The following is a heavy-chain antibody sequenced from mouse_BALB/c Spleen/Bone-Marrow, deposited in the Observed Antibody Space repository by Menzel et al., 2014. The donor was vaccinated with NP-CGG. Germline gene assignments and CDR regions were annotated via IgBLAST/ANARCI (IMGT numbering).Heavy chain of an antibody. CDR3: ARGGDYYGSSSFAY. J-gene: IGHJ3*01. D-gene: IGHD1-1*01. Sequence: DLVKPGASVKLSCKASGYTFTSYWINWIKQRPGQGLEWIGRIAPGSGSTYYNEMFKGKATLTVDTSSSTAYIQLSSLSSEDSSVYFRARGGDYYGSSSFAYRGQGTLVTVPA. CDR2: IAPGSGST. CDR1: GYTFTSYW. V-gene: IGHV1S41*01.